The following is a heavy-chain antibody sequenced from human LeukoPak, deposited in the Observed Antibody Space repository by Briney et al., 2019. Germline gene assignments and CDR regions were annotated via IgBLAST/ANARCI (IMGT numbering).Heavy chain of an antibody. J-gene: IGHJ4*02. CDR2: IYYSGSI. V-gene: IGHV4-59*08. CDR1: GGSISSYY. D-gene: IGHD1-26*01. CDR3: ARYSGSYSGFDY. Sequence: SETLSLTCTVSGGSISSYYWSWIRQPPGKGLEWIGYIYYSGSINYNPSLKSRVAISVDTSKNQFSLKLRSVTAADTAVYYCARYSGSYSGFDYWGQGTLVTVSS.